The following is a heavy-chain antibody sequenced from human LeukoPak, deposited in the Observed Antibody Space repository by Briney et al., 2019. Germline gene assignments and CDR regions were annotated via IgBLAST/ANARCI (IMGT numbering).Heavy chain of an antibody. D-gene: IGHD3-22*01. V-gene: IGHV3-23*01. CDR1: GFTFSSYA. J-gene: IGHJ4*02. CDR2: ISGSGGST. CDR3: AREGDYYDSSGYCFDY. Sequence: PGGSLRLSCAASGFTFSSYAMSWVRQAPGKGLEWVSAISGSGGSTYYADSVKGRFTISRDNSKNTLYLQMNSLRAEDTAVYYCAREGDYYDSSGYCFDYWGQGTLVTVSS.